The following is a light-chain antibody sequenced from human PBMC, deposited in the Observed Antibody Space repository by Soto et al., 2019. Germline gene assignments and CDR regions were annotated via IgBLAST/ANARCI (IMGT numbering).Light chain of an antibody. CDR2: ASS. J-gene: IGKJ2*01. CDR1: QSISSY. Sequence: DIQMTQSPSSITVSVGDRVHSTCRASQSISSYLNWYQQKPGKAPKLLIYASSNLQSGVPSRFSGSGSGTDFTLTISNLQPEDFATYYCQQSYSTRYTFGQGTKLEIK. CDR3: QQSYSTRYT. V-gene: IGKV1-39*01.